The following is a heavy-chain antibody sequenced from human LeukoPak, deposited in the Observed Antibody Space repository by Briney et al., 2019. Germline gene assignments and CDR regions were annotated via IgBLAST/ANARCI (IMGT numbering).Heavy chain of an antibody. CDR3: AASGNSWWEGFFHD. V-gene: IGHV4-59*03. D-gene: IGHD2-8*02. J-gene: IGHJ1*01. Sequence: PSETLSLTCTVSRASMSSFFWSWIRQPPGKGLEWIGHIHYSGTTKYNPSLTSRITLSMDTSKSQVSLRLTSVTAADTAMYYCAASGNSWWEGFFHDWGQGILVSVSS. CDR1: RASMSSFF. CDR2: IHYSGTT.